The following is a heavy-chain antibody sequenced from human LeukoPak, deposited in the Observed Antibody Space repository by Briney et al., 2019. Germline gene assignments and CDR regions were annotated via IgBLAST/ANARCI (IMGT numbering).Heavy chain of an antibody. D-gene: IGHD3-10*01. J-gene: IGHJ4*02. CDR1: GFSFSLSGVG. CDR2: IFWDDDK. CDR3: VHTGASGNLDFDF. Sequence: SGPTLVKPTQTLTLTCTFSGFSFSLSGVGVGWIRQPPGKALEWLALIFWDDDKFSRPSLKSSLTITKDPSKTQLVLTMTNMAPVDTATYYCVHTGASGNLDFDFWGQGTLVTVSS. V-gene: IGHV2-5*02.